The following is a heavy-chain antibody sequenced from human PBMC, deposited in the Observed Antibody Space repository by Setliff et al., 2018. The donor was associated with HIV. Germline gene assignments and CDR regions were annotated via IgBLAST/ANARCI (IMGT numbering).Heavy chain of an antibody. CDR2: IYYSGST. D-gene: IGHD6-19*01. Sequence: PSETLSLTCTVSGGSISSYYWSWIRQSPGKGLEWIGYIYYSGSTNYNPSLKSRVTISVDTSKNQFSLKLSSVTAADTAVYYCARGAVAGDGWFDPWGQGTLVTVS. CDR1: GGSISSYY. V-gene: IGHV4-59*08. CDR3: ARGAVAGDGWFDP. J-gene: IGHJ5*02.